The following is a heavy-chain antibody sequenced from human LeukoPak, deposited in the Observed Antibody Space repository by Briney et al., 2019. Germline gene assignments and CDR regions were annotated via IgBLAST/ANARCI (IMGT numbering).Heavy chain of an antibody. V-gene: IGHV4-59*08. CDR3: ATGRSIRYFDY. J-gene: IGHJ4*02. D-gene: IGHD3-9*01. CDR2: IHYSGTT. CDR1: GGSISGYY. Sequence: SETLSLTCTVSGGSISGYYWSWIRQPPGQGLEWIGYIHYSGTTNYNPSLKSRVSISIDTSKSQFSLKLSSATAADTAIYYCATGRSIRYFDYWGQGTLLSVSS.